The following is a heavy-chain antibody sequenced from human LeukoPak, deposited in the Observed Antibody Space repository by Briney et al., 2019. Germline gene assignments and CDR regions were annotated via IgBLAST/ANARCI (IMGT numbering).Heavy chain of an antibody. CDR3: TTGTGRTDFDY. CDR1: GFTFSNAW. J-gene: IGHJ4*02. Sequence: PGGSLRLSCAASGFTFSNAWMSWVRQAPGKGLDWVGRIKTKTDTGTTDYAAPVKGRFTISRDDSENTLYLQMNSLKTEDTAVYYCTTGTGRTDFDYWGQGTLVTVSS. CDR2: IKTKTDTGTT. V-gene: IGHV3-15*01. D-gene: IGHD4-17*01.